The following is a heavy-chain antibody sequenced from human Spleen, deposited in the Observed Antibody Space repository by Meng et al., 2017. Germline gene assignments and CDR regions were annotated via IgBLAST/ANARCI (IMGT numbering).Heavy chain of an antibody. V-gene: IGHV3-48*03. J-gene: IGHJ4*02. Sequence: GESLKISCAASGFTFSSYEMNWVRQAPGKGLEWVSYISSSVSTIYYADSVKGRFTISRDNAKNSLYLQMNSLRAEDTAVYYCARAYCGGDCFSAYYFDYWGQGTRVTGSS. CDR1: GFTFSSYE. CDR3: ARAYCGGDCFSAYYFDY. D-gene: IGHD2-21*02. CDR2: ISSSVSTI.